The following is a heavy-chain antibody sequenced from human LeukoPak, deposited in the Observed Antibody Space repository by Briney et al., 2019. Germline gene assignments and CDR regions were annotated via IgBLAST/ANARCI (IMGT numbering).Heavy chain of an antibody. D-gene: IGHD3-3*01. J-gene: IGHJ4*02. V-gene: IGHV3-7*01. CDR2: IKQAGSEK. Sequence: GGSLRLSCAASGFTFSSYWMSWVRQAPGKGLEWVANIKQAGSEKYYVDSVKGRFTISRDNAKNSLYLQVNSLRAEDTAVYYCARDSSHYDFWSGYYMYFDYWGQGTLVTVSS. CDR3: ARDSSHYDFWSGYYMYFDY. CDR1: GFTFSSYW.